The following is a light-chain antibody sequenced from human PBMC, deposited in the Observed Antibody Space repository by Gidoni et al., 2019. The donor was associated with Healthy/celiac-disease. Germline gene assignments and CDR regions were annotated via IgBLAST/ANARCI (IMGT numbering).Light chain of an antibody. Sequence: EIVLTQSPATLSLSPGERATLSCRASQSVSSYLAWYPQKPGQAHRLLIYDASNRATGIPARFSGSGSGTDFTLTISSLEPEDFAVYYCQQRSNWPLLTFGGGTKVEIK. CDR2: DAS. CDR3: QQRSNWPLLT. CDR1: QSVSSY. J-gene: IGKJ4*01. V-gene: IGKV3-11*01.